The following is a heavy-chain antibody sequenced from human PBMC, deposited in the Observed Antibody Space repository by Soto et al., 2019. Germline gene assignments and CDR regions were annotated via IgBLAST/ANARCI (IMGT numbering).Heavy chain of an antibody. D-gene: IGHD5-18*01. CDR1: GFSLNASGMC. V-gene: IGHV2-70*13. J-gene: IGHJ4*02. CDR2: IDWDGDK. Sequence: SGPTLVNPTQTLTLTCTFSGFSLNASGMCLTWIHQPPGRALEWLATIDWDGDKYYTSSLATRLTISKDTSKNQVALTMTNMQPVDTGTYFCARMRGSYISPLDSWGQGALVTVSS. CDR3: ARMRGSYISPLDS.